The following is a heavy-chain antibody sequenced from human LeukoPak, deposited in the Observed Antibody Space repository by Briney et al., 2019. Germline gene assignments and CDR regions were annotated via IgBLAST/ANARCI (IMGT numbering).Heavy chain of an antibody. Sequence: LPGGSLRLSCAASGFTFSNYAMSWVRQAPGKGLEWVSGIIGSGGSTNYADSVKGRLTISRDNSKNTLYLQMNSLRAEDTAVYYCARDSFLDIGEDYDILTGTFDYWGQGTLVTVSS. D-gene: IGHD3-9*01. V-gene: IGHV3-23*01. CDR2: IIGSGGST. CDR1: GFTFSNYA. CDR3: ARDSFLDIGEDYDILTGTFDY. J-gene: IGHJ4*02.